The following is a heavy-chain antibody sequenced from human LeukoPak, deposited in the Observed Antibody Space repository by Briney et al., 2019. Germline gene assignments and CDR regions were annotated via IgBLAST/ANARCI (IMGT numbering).Heavy chain of an antibody. D-gene: IGHD3-3*01. V-gene: IGHV3-30*03. CDR3: ATEQGNYDFWSGSWFDP. Sequence: QAGGSLRLSCAASGFTFSSYGMHWVRQAPGKGLEWVAVISYDGSNKYYADSVKGRFTISRDNSKNTLYLQMNSLRAEDTAVYYCATEQGNYDFWSGSWFDPWGQGTLVTVSS. CDR2: ISYDGSNK. CDR1: GFTFSSYG. J-gene: IGHJ5*02.